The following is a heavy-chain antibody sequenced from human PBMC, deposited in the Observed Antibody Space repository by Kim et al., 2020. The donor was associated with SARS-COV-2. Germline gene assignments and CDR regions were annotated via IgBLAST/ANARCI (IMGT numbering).Heavy chain of an antibody. V-gene: IGHV7-4-1*02. CDR2: INTKNGNP. D-gene: IGHD6-19*01. J-gene: IGHJ5*02. CDR1: GYTFTNYA. CDR3: AKDQQWPVPHWFDP. Sequence: ASVKVSCKASGYTFTNYAINWVRQAPGQGLEWMGWINTKNGNPMYAQDFTGRFVFSLDTSVSTAYLQISSLKAEDTAIYYCAKDQQWPVPHWFDPWGQGTLVTVSS.